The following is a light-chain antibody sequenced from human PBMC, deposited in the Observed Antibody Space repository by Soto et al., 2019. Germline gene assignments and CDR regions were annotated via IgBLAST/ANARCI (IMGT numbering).Light chain of an antibody. CDR3: ATWDDSLSEGV. V-gene: IGLV1-47*01. CDR1: SSYIGSHS. J-gene: IGLJ2*01. Sequence: QSVLTQPPSTSGTPGQRVTISCSGSSSYIGSHSVNWYQQLPGVAPKLLIYTNDQRPSGVPDRFSGSKSGTSASLAISGLRSEDEADYYCATWDDSLSEGVFGGGTKLTVL. CDR2: TND.